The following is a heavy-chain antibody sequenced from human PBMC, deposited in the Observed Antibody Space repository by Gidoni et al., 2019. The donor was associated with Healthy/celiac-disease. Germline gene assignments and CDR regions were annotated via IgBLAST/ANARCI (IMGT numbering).Heavy chain of an antibody. Sequence: EVQLVESGGGLVQPGRSLRLSCAASGFTFDDYAMHWVRQAPGKGLEWVSGISWNSGSIGYADSVKGRFTISRDNAKNSLYLQMNSLRAEDTALYYCAKDLRAVAGNTTSWGQGTLVTVSP. J-gene: IGHJ4*02. CDR1: GFTFDDYA. CDR3: AKDLRAVAGNTTS. V-gene: IGHV3-9*01. D-gene: IGHD6-19*01. CDR2: ISWNSGSI.